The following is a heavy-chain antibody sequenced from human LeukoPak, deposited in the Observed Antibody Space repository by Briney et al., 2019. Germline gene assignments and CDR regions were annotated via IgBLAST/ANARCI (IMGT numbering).Heavy chain of an antibody. D-gene: IGHD5-12*01. CDR1: GGSITNYY. Sequence: SETLSLTCTVSGGSITNYYWNWIRQPPGKGLEWIGYIYYSGSTNYSPSLKSRVTISVDTSKNQFSLRLTSVSAADTAVYYCARGFDSKSTYFDYWGQGTLLTVSS. CDR3: ARGFDSKSTYFDY. V-gene: IGHV4-59*01. J-gene: IGHJ4*02. CDR2: IYYSGST.